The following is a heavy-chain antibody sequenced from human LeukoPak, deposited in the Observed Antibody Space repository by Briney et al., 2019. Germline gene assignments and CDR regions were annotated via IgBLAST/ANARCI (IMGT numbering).Heavy chain of an antibody. V-gene: IGHV3-7*01. CDR2: IKQDGSEK. CDR3: ARDARFLEWLGWFDP. Sequence: GGSLRLSCAASGFTFSSYWMSWVRQAPGKGLEWVANIKQDGSEKYYVSSVKGRFTISRDNAKHSLYLQMHSLSAEDTAVYYWARDARFLEWLGWFDPWGQGTLVTVSS. D-gene: IGHD3-3*01. J-gene: IGHJ5*02. CDR1: GFTFSSYW.